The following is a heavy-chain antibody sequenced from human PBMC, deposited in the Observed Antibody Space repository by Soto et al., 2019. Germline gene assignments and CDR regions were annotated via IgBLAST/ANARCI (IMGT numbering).Heavy chain of an antibody. CDR3: AKGRGDYSYSYYYHMDV. CDR1: GFTFSTFA. V-gene: IGHV3-23*01. J-gene: IGHJ6*02. Sequence: EVQLLESGGGLVQPGGSLRLSCAASGFTFSTFAMNWVRQAPGKVLKWVSGITGSGCSTYYADSVKGRFTISRDNSENTLYLQMNSLRAEYTAAYYCAKGRGDYSYSYYYHMDVWGQGTTVTVSS. CDR2: ITGSGCST. D-gene: IGHD4-17*01.